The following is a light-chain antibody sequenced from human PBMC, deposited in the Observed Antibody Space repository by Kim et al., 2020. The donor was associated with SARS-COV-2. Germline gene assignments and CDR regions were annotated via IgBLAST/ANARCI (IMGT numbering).Light chain of an antibody. J-gene: IGLJ3*02. Sequence: GPVILTCAPSTGAAPIGHNAYWCQQKPGKAPRTLIYDTDNHHAWTPARFSGSLLGGKAALTLSGAQPEDETDYLCLLSYSGVRVFGGGTKLTVL. V-gene: IGLV7-46*01. CDR2: DTD. CDR1: TGAAPIGHN. CDR3: LLSYSGVRV.